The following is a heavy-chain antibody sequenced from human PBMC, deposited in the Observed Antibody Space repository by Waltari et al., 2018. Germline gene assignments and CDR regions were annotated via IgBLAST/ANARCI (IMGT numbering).Heavy chain of an antibody. Sequence: QVQLVQSGAEVKKPGSSVKVSCKASGGTFSSYTISWVRQAPGQGLEWMGSIIPILGIANYAQKFQGRVTITADKSTSTAYMELSSLRSEDTAVYYCARSGIAVAGPSLFDYWGQGTLVTVSS. J-gene: IGHJ4*02. CDR1: GGTFSSYT. D-gene: IGHD6-19*01. V-gene: IGHV1-69*02. CDR2: IIPILGIA. CDR3: ARSGIAVAGPSLFDY.